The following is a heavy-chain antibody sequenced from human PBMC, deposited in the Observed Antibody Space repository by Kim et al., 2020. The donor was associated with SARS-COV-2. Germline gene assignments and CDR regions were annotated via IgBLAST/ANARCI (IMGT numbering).Heavy chain of an antibody. J-gene: IGHJ4*02. D-gene: IGHD5-12*01. V-gene: IGHV3-11*06. CDR1: GFTFSDYY. Sequence: GGSLRLSCAASGFTFSDYYMSWIRQAPGKGLEWVSYISSSSSYTNYADSVKGRFTISRDNAKNSLYLQMNSLRAEDTAVYYCARMVRGLRFTHSCFDYWGQGTLVTVSS. CDR2: ISSSSSYT. CDR3: ARMVRGLRFTHSCFDY.